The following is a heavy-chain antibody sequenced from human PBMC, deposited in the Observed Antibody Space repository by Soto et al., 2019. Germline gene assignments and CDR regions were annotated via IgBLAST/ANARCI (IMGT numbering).Heavy chain of an antibody. Sequence: SETLSLTCTVSGGSISSYYWSWIRQPPGKGLEWIGYIYYSGSTNYNPSLKSRVTISVDTSKNQFSLKLSSVTAADTAVYYCARGDNWNDVLYYWGQGTLVTVSS. J-gene: IGHJ4*02. CDR2: IYYSGST. CDR3: ARGDNWNDVLYY. V-gene: IGHV4-59*01. D-gene: IGHD1-20*01. CDR1: GGSISSYY.